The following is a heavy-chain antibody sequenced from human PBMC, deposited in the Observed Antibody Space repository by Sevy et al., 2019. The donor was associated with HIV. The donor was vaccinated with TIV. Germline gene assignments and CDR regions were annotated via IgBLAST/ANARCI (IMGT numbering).Heavy chain of an antibody. V-gene: IGHV3-30-3*01. CDR1: GFTFSRFP. D-gene: IGHD3-22*01. CDR2: MSYDGNKN. CDR3: GRGKIMVIKGGGGGGIDY. J-gene: IGHJ4*02. Sequence: GGSLRLSCTTSGFTFSRFPMHWVRQAPGKGLEWVAIMSYDGNKNFYADSVKGRFTISRDNSKNTLYLRMSSLRTEDRVVYEGGRGKIMVIKGGGGGGIDYWGQGTLVTVSS.